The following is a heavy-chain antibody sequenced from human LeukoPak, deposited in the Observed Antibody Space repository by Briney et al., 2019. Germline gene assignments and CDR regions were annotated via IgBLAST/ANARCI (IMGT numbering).Heavy chain of an antibody. CDR3: ARQSISGSSLSYFDY. J-gene: IGHJ4*02. Sequence: PSETLSLTCAVYGGSFSSYYWSWIRQPPGKGLEWIGNIYDSGSTNYNPSLKSRLTISVDTSKNQCSLKLSSVTAADTAVYYCARQSISGSSLSYFDYWGQGTLVNVSS. D-gene: IGHD3-22*01. CDR2: IYDSGST. CDR1: GGSFSSYY. V-gene: IGHV4-59*01.